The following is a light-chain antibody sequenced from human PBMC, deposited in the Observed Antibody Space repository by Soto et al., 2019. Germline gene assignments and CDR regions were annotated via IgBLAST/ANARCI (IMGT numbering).Light chain of an antibody. CDR1: QGISSY. Sequence: DIQLTQSPSFLSASVGDRVTITCRASQGISSYVAWYQQKPGKAPKLLIYAASTLQSGVPSRFSGSGSGTEFTLTMSSLQPADFATYYCQQGGTFGPGTKVDI. CDR3: QQGGT. V-gene: IGKV1-9*01. CDR2: AAS. J-gene: IGKJ3*01.